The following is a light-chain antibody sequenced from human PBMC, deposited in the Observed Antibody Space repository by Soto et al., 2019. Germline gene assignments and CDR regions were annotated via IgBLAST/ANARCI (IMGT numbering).Light chain of an antibody. Sequence: QSALTQPRSVSGSPGQSVTISCTGTSSDVGNYNYVSWYQQHPGKAPKLMIYDVSKRPSGVPDHFSGSKSGNTASLTISGLQAEDEADYYCCSYAGIYTWVFGGGTKLTVL. CDR1: SSDVGNYNY. J-gene: IGLJ3*02. CDR2: DVS. V-gene: IGLV2-11*01. CDR3: CSYAGIYTWV.